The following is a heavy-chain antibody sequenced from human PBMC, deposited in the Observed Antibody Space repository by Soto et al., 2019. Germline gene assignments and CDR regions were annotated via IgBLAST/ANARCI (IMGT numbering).Heavy chain of an antibody. Sequence: QVQLVQSGAEVKKPGSSVKVSCKASGCTFSSYAISWVRQAPGQGLEWMGGIIPIFGTANYAQKFQGRVTXXADESXXXXXXXXXXXRSEDTAVYYCARETHNYGGKAFDYWGQGTLVTVSS. CDR3: ARETHNYGGKAFDY. V-gene: IGHV1-69*01. J-gene: IGHJ4*02. CDR1: GCTFSSYA. CDR2: IIPIFGTA. D-gene: IGHD4-17*01.